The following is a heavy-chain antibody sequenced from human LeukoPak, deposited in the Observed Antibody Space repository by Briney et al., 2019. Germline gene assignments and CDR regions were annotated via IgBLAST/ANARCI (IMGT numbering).Heavy chain of an antibody. V-gene: IGHV3-30*02. D-gene: IGHD6-6*01. Sequence: PGGSLRLSCAASGFTFSSYGMHWVRQAPGKGLEWVAFIRYDGSNKYYADSVKGRFTISRDNSKNTLYLQMNSLRAEDTAVYYCAKGFRGSTSSYNTYYYYYYMDVWGKGTTVTVSS. CDR1: GFTFSSYG. J-gene: IGHJ6*03. CDR3: AKGFRGSTSSYNTYYYYYYMDV. CDR2: IRYDGSNK.